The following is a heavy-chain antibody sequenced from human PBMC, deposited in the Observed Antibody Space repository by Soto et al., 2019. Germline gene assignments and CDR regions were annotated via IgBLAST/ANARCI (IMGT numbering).Heavy chain of an antibody. V-gene: IGHV3-64*01. CDR1: GFTLSSNY. CDR2: ISSNGGST. J-gene: IGHJ4*02. Sequence: EVQLVESGGGLVQPGGSLRLSCAASGFTLSSNYMTWVRQAPGKGLEYVSAISSNGGSTYYANSVKGSFIISRDNSKNTLYLQMGSLRAEDMAVYYCARGFGWLDYWGEGTLVTVSS. D-gene: IGHD6-19*01. CDR3: ARGFGWLDY.